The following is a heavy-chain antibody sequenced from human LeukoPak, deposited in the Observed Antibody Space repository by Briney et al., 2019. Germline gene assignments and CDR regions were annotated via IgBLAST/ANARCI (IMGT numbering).Heavy chain of an antibody. CDR3: TRPGYGLWDYYCMDV. J-gene: IGHJ6*03. Sequence: GGSLRLSCAASGFTFSGSAMHWVRQASGKGLEWVGRIRSKANSYATAYAASVKGRFTISRDDSKNTAYLQMNSLKTEDTAVYYCTRPGYGLWDYYCMDVWGKGTTVTVSS. CDR2: IRSKANSYAT. V-gene: IGHV3-73*01. CDR1: GFTFSGSA. D-gene: IGHD4-17*01.